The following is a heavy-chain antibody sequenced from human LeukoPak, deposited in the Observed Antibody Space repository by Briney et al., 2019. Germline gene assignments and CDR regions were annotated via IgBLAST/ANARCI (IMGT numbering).Heavy chain of an antibody. J-gene: IGHJ4*02. CDR1: GFTFSSYG. D-gene: IGHD5-24*01. CDR3: AKAGVDMTTILLYFDF. V-gene: IGHV3-30*18. CDR2: ILYGGGNK. Sequence: PGGSLRLSCAASGFTFSSYGMHWVRQAPGKGLEWVAVILYGGGNKYYADSVKGRFTISRDNPKNTLYLQMNSLRGEDTAVYYCAKAGVDMTTILLYFDFWGQGTLVTVSS.